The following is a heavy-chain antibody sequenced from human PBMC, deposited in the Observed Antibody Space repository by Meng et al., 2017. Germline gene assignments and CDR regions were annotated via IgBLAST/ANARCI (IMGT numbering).Heavy chain of an antibody. CDR1: GGSFSGYY. Sequence: QVKLQQWGAGLLKPSETLSLTCAVYGGSFSGYYWSWIRQPPGKGLEWIGEINHSGSTNYNPPLKSRVTISVDTSKNQFSLKLSSVTAADTAVYYCARDYHNWNPKINWFDPWGQGTLVTVSS. D-gene: IGHD1-20*01. J-gene: IGHJ5*02. CDR2: INHSGST. V-gene: IGHV4-34*01. CDR3: ARDYHNWNPKINWFDP.